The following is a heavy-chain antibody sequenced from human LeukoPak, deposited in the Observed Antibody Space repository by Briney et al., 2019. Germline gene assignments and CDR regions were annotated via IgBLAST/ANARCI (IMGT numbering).Heavy chain of an antibody. V-gene: IGHV4-34*01. CDR1: GGSFSGYY. CDR2: INHSGRT. J-gene: IGHJ4*02. Sequence: SETLSLTCAIDGGSFSGYYWRWIRQPPGKGLEWIGEINHSGRTNYNPSLKSRVTISVDTSKNQFSLKLSSVTAADTAVYYCARIDYYDGYGYWGQGTLVTVSS. D-gene: IGHD3-16*01. CDR3: ARIDYYDGYGY.